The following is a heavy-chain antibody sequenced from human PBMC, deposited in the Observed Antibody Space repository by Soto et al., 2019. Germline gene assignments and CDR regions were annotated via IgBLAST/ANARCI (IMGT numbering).Heavy chain of an antibody. CDR3: NSYYDSSGYYYVGYFQH. J-gene: IGHJ1*01. Sequence: QLQLQESGPGLVKPSETLSLTCTVSGGSISSSSYYWGWIRQPPGKGLEWIGSIYYSGSTYYNPSLKSRVTISVDTSKNQFSLKLSSVTAADTAVYYCNSYYDSSGYYYVGYFQHWGQGTLVTVSS. D-gene: IGHD3-22*01. CDR1: GGSISSSSYY. CDR2: IYYSGST. V-gene: IGHV4-39*01.